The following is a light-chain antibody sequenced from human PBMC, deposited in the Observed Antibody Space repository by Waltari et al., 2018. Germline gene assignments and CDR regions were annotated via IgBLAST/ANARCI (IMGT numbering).Light chain of an antibody. CDR2: DVT. Sequence: QSALTHPASVSGSPGQSFTISCTGTSSDVDVYHFVTCYQHHPGKAPKLIIYDVTKRPSGVSNRFSGSKSGNTASLTISGLQTEDEADYYCSSYTSATIYVFGIGTKVVVL. V-gene: IGLV2-14*03. J-gene: IGLJ1*01. CDR3: SSYTSATIYV. CDR1: SSDVDVYHF.